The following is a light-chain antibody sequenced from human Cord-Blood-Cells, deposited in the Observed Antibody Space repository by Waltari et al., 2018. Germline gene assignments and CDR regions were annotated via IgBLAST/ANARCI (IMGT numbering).Light chain of an antibody. CDR1: QSISSW. Sequence: DIQMTQSPSTLSASVGERVTIHCRASQSISSWLSWYQQKPGKAPKLLIYKASSLESGVPSRFSGSGSGTEFTLTISSLQPDDFATYYCQQYNSYSRYSFGQGTKLEIK. V-gene: IGKV1-5*03. CDR2: KAS. J-gene: IGKJ2*03. CDR3: QQYNSYSRYS.